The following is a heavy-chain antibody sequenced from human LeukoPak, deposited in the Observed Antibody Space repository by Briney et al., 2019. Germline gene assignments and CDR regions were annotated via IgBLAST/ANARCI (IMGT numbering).Heavy chain of an antibody. V-gene: IGHV1-8*01. J-gene: IGHJ5*02. Sequence: GASVKVSCKASGYTFTSYDINWVRQATGQGLEWMGWMNPNSGNTGYAQKFQGRVTMTRNTSISTAYMELSSLRSEDTAVYYCARRRTEQQLVFNWFDPWSQGTLVTVSS. CDR3: ARRRTEQQLVFNWFDP. CDR1: GYTFTSYD. D-gene: IGHD6-13*01. CDR2: MNPNSGNT.